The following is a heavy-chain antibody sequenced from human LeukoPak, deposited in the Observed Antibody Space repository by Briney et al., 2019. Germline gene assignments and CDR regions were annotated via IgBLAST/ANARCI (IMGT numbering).Heavy chain of an antibody. CDR1: GFTLSSCT. D-gene: IGHD2-15*01. Sequence: GGSLRLSCAASGFTLSSCTMNWVRQAPGKGLEWVSYISSSGSSIYYADSVKGRFTISRDNAKNSLYLQMNSLRAEDTAVYYCARGVDPFDYWGQGTLVTVSS. CDR2: ISSSGSSI. J-gene: IGHJ4*02. V-gene: IGHV3-48*04. CDR3: ARGVDPFDY.